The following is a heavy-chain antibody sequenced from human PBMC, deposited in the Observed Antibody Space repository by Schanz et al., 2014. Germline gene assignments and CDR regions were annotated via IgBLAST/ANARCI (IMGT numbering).Heavy chain of an antibody. V-gene: IGHV3-23*01. Sequence: EVQLLESGGGLVQPGGSLRLSYAASGFTFSSYAMSWVRQAPGKGLEWVSAISGSGGSTYYADSVKGRFTISRDNSKNTLYLQMNSLRAEDTAVYYCAKGRFGELSAFDIWGQGTMVTVSP. CDR3: AKGRFGELSAFDI. J-gene: IGHJ3*02. CDR2: ISGSGGST. D-gene: IGHD3-10*01. CDR1: GFTFSSYA.